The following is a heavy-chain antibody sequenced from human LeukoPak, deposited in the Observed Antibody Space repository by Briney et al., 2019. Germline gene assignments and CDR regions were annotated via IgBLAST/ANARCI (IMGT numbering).Heavy chain of an antibody. J-gene: IGHJ3*02. CDR1: GYSFTNYW. CDR3: ARDRLYHAFDI. Sequence: GESLKISCKGSGYSFTNYWIGWVRQMPGKGLEWMGIINPGDSDTRYSPSFQGQVTISVDKFISTAYLQWSSLKASDTAVYYCARDRLYHAFDIWGQGTMVIVSS. CDR2: INPGDSDT. V-gene: IGHV5-51*01. D-gene: IGHD3-16*01.